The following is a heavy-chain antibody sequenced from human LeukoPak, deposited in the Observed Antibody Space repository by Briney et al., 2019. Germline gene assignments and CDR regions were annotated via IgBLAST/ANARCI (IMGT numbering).Heavy chain of an antibody. CDR1: GYTFSDYY. CDR2: INPNNGGT. V-gene: IGHV1-2*02. D-gene: IGHD3-10*01. Sequence: ASVKVSCKASGYTFSDYYIHWVRQAPGQGLERMGWINPNNGGTNYEQKLQGRVTMTRDTSITTAYMELSRLRSDDTAVYYCARAHRTSGTLDFDYWGQGTQVTVSS. CDR3: ARAHRTSGTLDFDY. J-gene: IGHJ4*02.